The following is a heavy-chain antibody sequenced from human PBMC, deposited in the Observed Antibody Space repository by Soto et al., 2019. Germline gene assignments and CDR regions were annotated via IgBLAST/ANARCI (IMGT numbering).Heavy chain of an antibody. V-gene: IGHV1-46*01. CDR2: INPSGGST. D-gene: IGHD3-9*01. Sequence: ASVKVSCKASGYTFTSYYMHWVRQAPGQGLEWMGIINPSGGSTSYAQKFQGRVTMTRDTSTSTVYMELSSLRSEDTAVYYCARDDKYYDILTGYRRPDPQYYYYYGMDVWGQGTTVTVSS. CDR1: GYTFTSYY. CDR3: ARDDKYYDILTGYRRPDPQYYYYYGMDV. J-gene: IGHJ6*02.